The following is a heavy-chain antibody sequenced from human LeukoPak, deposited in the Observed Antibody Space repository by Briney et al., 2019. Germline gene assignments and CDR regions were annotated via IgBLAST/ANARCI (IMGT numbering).Heavy chain of an antibody. CDR2: IYYSGST. CDR3: ARGVADSSGWDWYFDL. D-gene: IGHD3-22*01. CDR1: GGSVSSGSYY. Sequence: SETLSLTCTVSGGSVSSGSYYWSWIRQPPGKGLEWLGYIYYSGSTTYNPSLKSRVTISVDTSKNQFSLKLSSVTAADTAVYYCARGVADSSGWDWYFDLWGRGTLVTVSS. V-gene: IGHV4-61*01. J-gene: IGHJ2*01.